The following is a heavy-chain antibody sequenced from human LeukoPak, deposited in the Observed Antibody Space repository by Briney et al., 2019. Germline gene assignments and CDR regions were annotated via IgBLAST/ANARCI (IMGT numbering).Heavy chain of an antibody. CDR1: GYTFTTSV. CDR2: INAGNGNT. D-gene: IGHD3-10*01. Sequence: ASVKVSCKASGYTFTTSVMHWVRQAPGQRLEWMGWINAGNGNTKCSQRFQGRVTITRDTSATTVYMGLSSLRSEDTAVYYCARPFRGVSGYDAYDIWGQGTLVTVS. CDR3: ARPFRGVSGYDAYDI. V-gene: IGHV1-3*01. J-gene: IGHJ3*02.